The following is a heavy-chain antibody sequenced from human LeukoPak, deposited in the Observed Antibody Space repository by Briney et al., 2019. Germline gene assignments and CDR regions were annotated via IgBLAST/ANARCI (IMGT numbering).Heavy chain of an antibody. CDR3: ARGFRIPDV. CDR1: GFIFTSYA. D-gene: IGHD2-15*01. Sequence: GGSLRLSCAASGFIFTSYAMTWVRQAPGEGLEWVSAISGSADSTYYADSVKGRFTISGDNSKNTLHLQMNSLRADDTAVYYCARGFRIPDVWGQGTTVTVSS. J-gene: IGHJ6*02. CDR2: ISGSADST. V-gene: IGHV3-23*01.